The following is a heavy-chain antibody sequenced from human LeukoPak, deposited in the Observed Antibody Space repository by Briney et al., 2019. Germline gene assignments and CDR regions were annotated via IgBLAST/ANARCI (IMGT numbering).Heavy chain of an antibody. D-gene: IGHD1-26*01. CDR2: IDWDDDK. Sequence: SGPTLVKPTQTLTLTCTFSGFSPSTTGMRVSWIRRPPGKALEWLARIDWDDDKFYSTSLKTRLTISKDTSKNQVVLTMTNMDPVDTATYYCTRAIVGATLFYFDYWGQGALVTVSS. V-gene: IGHV2-70*04. J-gene: IGHJ4*02. CDR3: TRAIVGATLFYFDY. CDR1: GFSPSTTGMR.